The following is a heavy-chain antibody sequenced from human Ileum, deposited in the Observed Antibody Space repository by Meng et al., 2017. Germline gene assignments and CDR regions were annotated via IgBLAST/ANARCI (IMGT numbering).Heavy chain of an antibody. Sequence: QMQLVESGGGVVKPGRSLRLSCAASGFTFSNYNMHWVRQAPGKGLEWVAFISYDGDNIYYADSVKGRLTISRDNSENTLFLQMNSLRTEDTAVYYCARDSYGCDYWGQGTLVTVSS. CDR3: ARDSYGCDY. CDR2: ISYDGDNI. D-gene: IGHD4-17*01. J-gene: IGHJ4*02. V-gene: IGHV3-30*03. CDR1: GFTFSNYN.